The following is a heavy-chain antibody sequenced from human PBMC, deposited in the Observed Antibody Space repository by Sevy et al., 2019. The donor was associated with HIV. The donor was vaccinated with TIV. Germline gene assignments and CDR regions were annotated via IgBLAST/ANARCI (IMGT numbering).Heavy chain of an antibody. J-gene: IGHJ6*02. D-gene: IGHD3-9*01. Sequence: GESLKISCTASGFTFGDYAMSWFRQAPGKGLEWVGFIRSKAYGGTTEYAASVKGRFTISRYDSKSIAYLQMNSLKTEDTAVYYCTRSRITIRSYGMDVWGQGTTVTVSS. CDR2: IRSKAYGGTT. CDR1: GFTFGDYA. CDR3: TRSRITIRSYGMDV. V-gene: IGHV3-49*03.